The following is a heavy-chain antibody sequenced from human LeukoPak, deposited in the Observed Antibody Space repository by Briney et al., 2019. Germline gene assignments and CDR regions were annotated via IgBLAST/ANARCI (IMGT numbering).Heavy chain of an antibody. J-gene: IGHJ6*03. CDR1: GGSISSYY. D-gene: IGHD3-10*01. CDR2: IYYSGST. Sequence: PSETLSLTCTVSGGSISSYYWSWIRQPPGKGLEWIGYIYYSGSTNYNPSLKSRVTISVDTSKNQFSLKLSSVTAADTAVYYCARRHMVRGTYYYYYYMDVWGKGTTVTISS. CDR3: ARRHMVRGTYYYYYYMDV. V-gene: IGHV4-59*08.